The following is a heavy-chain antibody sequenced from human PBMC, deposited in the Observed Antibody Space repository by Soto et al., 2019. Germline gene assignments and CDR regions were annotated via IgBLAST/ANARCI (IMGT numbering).Heavy chain of an antibody. CDR2: IIPMFGTA. J-gene: IGHJ4*02. CDR3: ARVESSGYYFPFHY. Sequence: QVQLVQSGAEVKKPGSSVKVSCKASGGTFSNYAISWVRQAPGQGLGWMGGIIPMFGTATYAQKFQGRVTITADESTITAYMELSSLRSGDTAVYYCARVESSGYYFPFHYWGQGTLVTVSS. CDR1: GGTFSNYA. D-gene: IGHD3-22*01. V-gene: IGHV1-69*01.